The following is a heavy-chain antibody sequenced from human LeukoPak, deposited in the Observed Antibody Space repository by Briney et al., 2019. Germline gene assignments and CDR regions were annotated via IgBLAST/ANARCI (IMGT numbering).Heavy chain of an antibody. V-gene: IGHV6-1*01. CDR3: ARADYDFWSGPSPNYYYYGMDV. J-gene: IGHJ6*02. Sequence: SQTLSLTCAISGDSVSSNSAAWNWIRQSPSRGLEWLGRTYYRSKWYNDYAGSVKSRISINPDTSKNQFSLQLNSVTPEDTAVYYCARADYDFWSGPSPNYYYYGMDVWGQGTTVTVSS. CDR2: TYYRSKWYN. CDR1: GDSVSSNSAA. D-gene: IGHD3-3*01.